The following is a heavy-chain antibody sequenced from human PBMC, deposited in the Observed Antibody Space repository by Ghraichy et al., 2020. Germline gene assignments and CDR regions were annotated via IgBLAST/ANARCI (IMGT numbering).Heavy chain of an antibody. D-gene: IGHD3-22*01. V-gene: IGHV3-48*02. CDR2: ISSSSSTI. J-gene: IGHJ3*02. CDR1: GFTFSSYS. Sequence: GSLRLSCAASGFTFSSYSMNWVRQAPGKGLEWVSYISSSSSTIYYADSVKGRFTISRDNAKNSLYLQMNSLRDEDTAVYYCARGITMIVVVGTHPDPFAFDIWGQGTMVTVSS. CDR3: ARGITMIVVVGTHPDPFAFDI.